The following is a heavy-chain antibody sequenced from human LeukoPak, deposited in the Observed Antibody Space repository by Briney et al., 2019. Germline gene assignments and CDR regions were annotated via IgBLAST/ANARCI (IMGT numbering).Heavy chain of an antibody. CDR2: IYSGGST. CDR3: VRQKDQPAIPVAVGVAHPFDP. V-gene: IGHV3-66*04. J-gene: IGHJ5*02. D-gene: IGHD6-19*01. Sequence: GGSLRLSCAASGFTVSSNYMSWVRQAPGKGLEWVSIIYSGGSTYYADSVKGRFTISRDNSKNTLYLQMNSLRADDAAVYYCVRQKDQPAIPVAVGVAHPFDPWGQGTLVTVSS. CDR1: GFTVSSNY.